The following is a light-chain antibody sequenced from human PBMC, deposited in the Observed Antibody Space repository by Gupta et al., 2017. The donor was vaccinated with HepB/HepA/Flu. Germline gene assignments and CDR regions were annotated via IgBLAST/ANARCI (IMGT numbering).Light chain of an antibody. J-gene: IGLJ2*01. CDR2: EVN. Sequence: QSALTHPPSASGSPGPSVTIHCTGTSSDVGGYNFVSWYQQHPGKAPHLMIYEVNKRPSGVPDRFSGSKSGNTASLTVSGLQAEDEAYYYCSSFAGGNRVFGGGTKLTVL. CDR1: SSDVGGYNF. V-gene: IGLV2-8*01. CDR3: SSFAGGNRV.